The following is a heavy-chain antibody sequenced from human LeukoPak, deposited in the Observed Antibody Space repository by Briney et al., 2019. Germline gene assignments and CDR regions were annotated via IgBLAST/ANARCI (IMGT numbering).Heavy chain of an antibody. CDR2: ISSSSNYI. CDR1: GFTFSSYA. J-gene: IGHJ4*02. Sequence: GGSLRLSCAASGFTFSSYAMSWVRQAPGKGLEWVSFISSSSNYIYYADSVKGRFTISRDNAKNSLYLQLNSLRAEDTAVYYCARARGSYYPSDYWGQGTLVTVSS. V-gene: IGHV3-21*01. D-gene: IGHD1-26*01. CDR3: ARARGSYYPSDY.